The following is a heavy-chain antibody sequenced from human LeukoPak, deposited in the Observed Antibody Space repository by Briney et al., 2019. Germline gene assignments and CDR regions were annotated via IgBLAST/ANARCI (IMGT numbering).Heavy chain of an antibody. Sequence: GRSLRLSCAASGFTFSSYGMHWVRQAPGKGLEWVAVISYDGSNKYYADSVKGRFTISRDNSKNTLYLQMNSLRAEDTAVYYCAKDHLYSSSWSHFDYWGQGTLVTVSS. CDR2: ISYDGSNK. CDR3: AKDHLYSSSWSHFDY. V-gene: IGHV3-30*18. D-gene: IGHD6-13*01. J-gene: IGHJ4*02. CDR1: GFTFSSYG.